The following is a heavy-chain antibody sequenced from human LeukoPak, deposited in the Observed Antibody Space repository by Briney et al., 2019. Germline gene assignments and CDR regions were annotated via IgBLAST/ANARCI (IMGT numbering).Heavy chain of an antibody. V-gene: IGHV3-21*01. Sequence: PGGSLRLSCAASGFTFSSYSMNWVRQAPGKGLEWVSSISSSSSYIYYADSAKGRFTISRDNAKNSLYLQMNSLRAEDTAVYYCARAGWVIVATIEPETRPQSDYWGQGTLVTVSS. CDR3: ARAGWVIVATIEPETRPQSDY. J-gene: IGHJ4*02. D-gene: IGHD5-12*01. CDR1: GFTFSSYS. CDR2: ISSSSSYI.